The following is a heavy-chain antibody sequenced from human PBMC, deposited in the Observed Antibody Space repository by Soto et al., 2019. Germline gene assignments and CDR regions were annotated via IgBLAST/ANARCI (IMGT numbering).Heavy chain of an antibody. CDR2: IIPIFGTA. CDR1: GGTFSSYA. V-gene: IGHV1-69*01. Sequence: QVQLVQSGAEVKKPGSSVKVSCKASGGTFSSYAISWVRQAPGQGLEWMGGIIPIFGTANYAQKFQGRVTITADESTSTAYMQLSSLRSEDTAVYYCARAAKPTYYYDSSGYYYVGYWGQGTLVTVSS. CDR3: ARAAKPTYYYDSSGYYYVGY. J-gene: IGHJ4*02. D-gene: IGHD3-22*01.